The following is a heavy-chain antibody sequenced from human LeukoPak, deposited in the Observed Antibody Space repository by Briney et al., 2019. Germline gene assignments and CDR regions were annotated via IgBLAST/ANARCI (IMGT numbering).Heavy chain of an antibody. Sequence: PGGSLRLSCAASGFMFSDYYMSWIRQAPGKGLEWVSYISPSGSTIFYADSVKGRFTISRDNAKNSLFLHMNNLGVEDTAVYYCARAPPDWECSNSICYTWYFDLWGRGTLVTVSS. CDR1: GFMFSDYY. J-gene: IGHJ2*01. D-gene: IGHD2-2*02. V-gene: IGHV3-11*04. CDR2: ISPSGSTI. CDR3: ARAPPDWECSNSICYTWYFDL.